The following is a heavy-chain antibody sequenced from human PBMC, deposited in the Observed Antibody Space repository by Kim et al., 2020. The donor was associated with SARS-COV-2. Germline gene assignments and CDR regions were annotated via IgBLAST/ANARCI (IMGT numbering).Heavy chain of an antibody. CDR1: GFTFSSYS. D-gene: IGHD2-15*01. J-gene: IGHJ5*02. V-gene: IGHV3-21*01. CDR3: ARDDCSGGSCYSGRFGWFDP. CDR2: ISSSSSYI. Sequence: GGSLRLSCAASGFTFSSYSMNWVRQAPGKGLEWVSSISSSSSYIYYADSVKGRFTISRDNAKNSLYLQMNSLRAEDTAVYYCARDDCSGGSCYSGRFGWFDPWGQGTLVTVSS.